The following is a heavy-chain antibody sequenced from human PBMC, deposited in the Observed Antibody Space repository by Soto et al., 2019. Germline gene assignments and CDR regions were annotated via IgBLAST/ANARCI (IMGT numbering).Heavy chain of an antibody. D-gene: IGHD3-3*02. Sequence: GGSLRLSCAASGFTFSDYYMSWIRQAPGKGLEWVSYISSSGSTIYYADSVKGRFTISRDNSKNTPYLQMNSLRAEDTAVYYCAKVGRISSPTTGYYYGMDVWGQGTTVTVSS. CDR3: AKVGRISSPTTGYYYGMDV. CDR1: GFTFSDYY. CDR2: ISSSGSTI. J-gene: IGHJ6*02. V-gene: IGHV3-11*04.